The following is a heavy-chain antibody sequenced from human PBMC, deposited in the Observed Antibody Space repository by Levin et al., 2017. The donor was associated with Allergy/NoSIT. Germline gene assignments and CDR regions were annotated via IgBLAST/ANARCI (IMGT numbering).Heavy chain of an antibody. V-gene: IGHV3-74*01. CDR1: GFTFSSYW. D-gene: IGHD1-26*01. CDR2: ISTDGSTT. J-gene: IGHJ4*02. Sequence: GGSLRLSCAASGFTFSSYWMHWVRQAPGKGLVWVSRISTDGSTTNYADSVKGRFTISRDNAKNTLYLQMNSLRAEDTAVYYCARALIVGATSGGDYWGQGTLVTVSS. CDR3: ARALIVGATSGGDY.